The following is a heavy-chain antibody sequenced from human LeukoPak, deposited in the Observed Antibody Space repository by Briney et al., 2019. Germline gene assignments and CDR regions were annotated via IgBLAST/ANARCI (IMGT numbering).Heavy chain of an antibody. V-gene: IGHV4-59*08. CDR1: GGSISSYC. CDR2: IYYSGST. Sequence: SETLSLTCTVSGGSISSYCWSWIRQPPGKGLEWIGYIYYSGSTNYNPSLKSRVTISVDTSKNQFSLKLSSVTAADTAVYYCARRGGSGSLFGGYYFDYWGQGNLVTVSS. D-gene: IGHD3-10*01. J-gene: IGHJ4*02. CDR3: ARRGGSGSLFGGYYFDY.